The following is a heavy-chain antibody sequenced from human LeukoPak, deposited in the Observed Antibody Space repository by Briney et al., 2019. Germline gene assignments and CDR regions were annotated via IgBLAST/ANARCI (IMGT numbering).Heavy chain of an antibody. CDR2: IYSGGST. J-gene: IGHJ4*02. D-gene: IGHD6-13*01. V-gene: IGHV3-53*01. CDR1: GFTVSSNY. Sequence: PGGSLRLSXAASGFTVSSNYMSWVRQAPGKGLEWVSVIYSGGSTYYADSVKGRFTISRDNSKNTLYLQMNSLRAEDTAVYYCARVGGSSWYYFDYWGQGTLVTVSS. CDR3: ARVGGSSWYYFDY.